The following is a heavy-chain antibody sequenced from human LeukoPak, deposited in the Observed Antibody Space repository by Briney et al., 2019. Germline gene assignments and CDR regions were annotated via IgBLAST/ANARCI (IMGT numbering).Heavy chain of an antibody. CDR3: AREDQQMFDY. J-gene: IGHJ4*02. CDR2: ISGSGGST. Sequence: GGSLRLSCAASGFTFSSYAMSWVRQAPGKGLEWVAGISGSGGSTYYADSVKGRFTITRDNSKNTLYLQMNSLRAEDTAVYYCAREDQQMFDYWGQGTLVTVSS. V-gene: IGHV3-23*01. D-gene: IGHD2-2*01. CDR1: GFTFSSYA.